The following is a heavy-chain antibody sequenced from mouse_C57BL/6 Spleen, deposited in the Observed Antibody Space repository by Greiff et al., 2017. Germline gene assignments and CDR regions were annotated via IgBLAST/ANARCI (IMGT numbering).Heavy chain of an antibody. CDR2: IDPNSGGT. CDR1: GYTFTRYW. Sequence: QVQLQQPGAELVKPGASVTLSCKASGYTFTRYWMHWVKQRPGRGLEWIGRIDPNSGGTKYNEKFKSKAILTVDKPSSTAYMQHSGLTSEDSAVYYCARSYEYGNGWYFDVWGTGTSVTVSA. J-gene: IGHJ1*03. V-gene: IGHV1-72*01. CDR3: ARSYEYGNGWYFDV. D-gene: IGHD2-4*01.